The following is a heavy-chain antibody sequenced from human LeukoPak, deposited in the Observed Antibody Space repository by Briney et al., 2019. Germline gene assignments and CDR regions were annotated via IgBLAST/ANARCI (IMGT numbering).Heavy chain of an antibody. J-gene: IGHJ4*02. Sequence: SETLSLTCTVSGGSISSGSHYWVWIRQPPGKGLEWIGSIYYSGSTYYNPSLKSRVTISVDTSKNQFSLKLSSVTAADTAVYYCARGILLWFGELLPSGDYYFDYWGQGTLVTVSS. CDR1: GGSISSGSHY. D-gene: IGHD3-10*01. CDR3: ARGILLWFGELLPSGDYYFDY. CDR2: IYYSGST. V-gene: IGHV4-39*01.